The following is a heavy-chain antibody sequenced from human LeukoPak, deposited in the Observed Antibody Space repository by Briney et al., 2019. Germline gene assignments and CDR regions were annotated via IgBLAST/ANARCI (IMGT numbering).Heavy chain of an antibody. J-gene: IGHJ4*02. CDR1: GFTFSSYW. D-gene: IGHD2-15*01. Sequence: GGSLRLSCAASGFTFSSYWMHWVRQAPGKGLVWVSRINSDGSSTSYADSVKGRFTVSRDNAKNTLCLQMNSLRVEDTAVYYCAREWSGGNCPDYWGQGTLVTVSS. V-gene: IGHV3-74*01. CDR3: AREWSGGNCPDY. CDR2: INSDGSST.